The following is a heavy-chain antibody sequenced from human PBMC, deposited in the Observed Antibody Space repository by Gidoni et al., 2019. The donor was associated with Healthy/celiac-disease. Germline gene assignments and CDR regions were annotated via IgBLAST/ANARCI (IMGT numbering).Heavy chain of an antibody. J-gene: IGHJ4*02. CDR3: AKLLAMVRGVISY. V-gene: IGHV3-23*01. CDR1: GFNFSSYA. D-gene: IGHD3-10*01. Sequence: EVQLLESGGGLVQPGGSLRLSCAASGFNFSSYAMSWVRQAPGKGLEWVSAISGSGGSTYYADSVKGRFTISRDNSKNTLYLQMNSLRAEDTAVYYCAKLLAMVRGVISYWGQGTLVTVSS. CDR2: ISGSGGST.